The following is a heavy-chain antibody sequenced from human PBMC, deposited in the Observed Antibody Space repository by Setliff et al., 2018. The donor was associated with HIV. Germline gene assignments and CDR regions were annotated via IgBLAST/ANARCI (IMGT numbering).Heavy chain of an antibody. CDR2: ISVYNGKI. CDR1: GGTFRKYA. J-gene: IGHJ6*04. D-gene: IGHD3-10*01. Sequence: ASVKVSCKASGGTFRKYAISWVRQAPGQGLEWMGWISVYNGKIDYAQKFQGRVIMTRDTSISTAYMELSSLTSADTAVYYCASGKGVRGVIITGGLDVWGKGTTVTVSS. CDR3: ASGKGVRGVIITGGLDV. V-gene: IGHV1-8*01.